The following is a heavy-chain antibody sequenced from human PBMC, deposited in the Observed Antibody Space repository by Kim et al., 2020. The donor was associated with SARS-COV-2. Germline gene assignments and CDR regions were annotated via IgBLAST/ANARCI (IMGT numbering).Heavy chain of an antibody. J-gene: IGHJ4*02. D-gene: IGHD3-3*01. CDR2: IKQDGSEK. CDR1: GFTFSSYW. Sequence: GGSLRLSCAASGFTFSSYWMSWVRQAPGKGLEWVANIKQDGSEKYYVDSVKGRFTISRDNAKNSLYLQMNSLRAEDTAVYYCARLPLALYYDLRVGPTEGIGYWGQGTLVTVSS. V-gene: IGHV3-7*01. CDR3: ARLPLALYYDLRVGPTEGIGY.